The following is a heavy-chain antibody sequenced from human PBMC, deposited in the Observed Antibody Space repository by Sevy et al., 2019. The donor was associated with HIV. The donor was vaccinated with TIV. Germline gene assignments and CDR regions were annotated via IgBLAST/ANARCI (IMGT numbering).Heavy chain of an antibody. CDR3: ARDPGLLSYYYDAQYFQH. CDR1: GYTFTHYA. J-gene: IGHJ1*01. CDR2: INTDTGNQ. D-gene: IGHD3-22*01. V-gene: IGHV7-4-1*02. Sequence: ASVKVSCKASGYTFTHYAVNWVRQAPGQGLEWMGWINTDTGNQTYPQGFTGRFVFSLDTSVSTAYLQISSLKAEDTAVYFCARDPGLLSYYYDAQYFQHWGQGTLVTVSS.